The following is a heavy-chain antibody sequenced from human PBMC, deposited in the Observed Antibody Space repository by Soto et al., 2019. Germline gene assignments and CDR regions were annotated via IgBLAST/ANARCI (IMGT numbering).Heavy chain of an antibody. CDR2: VNAGSGYT. Sequence: QVQLVQSGAEVKKPGASVKLSCAASGYTFTNFSIHWVRQAPGQRLEWMGWVNAGSGYTKYSRRFQDRLIITRDRSASTAYMERSILRSEDTAMFYCARGRGVIRNYCGMDVWGQGTTVTVSS. CDR3: ARGRGVIRNYCGMDV. D-gene: IGHD3-3*02. CDR1: GYTFTNFS. V-gene: IGHV1-3*01. J-gene: IGHJ6*02.